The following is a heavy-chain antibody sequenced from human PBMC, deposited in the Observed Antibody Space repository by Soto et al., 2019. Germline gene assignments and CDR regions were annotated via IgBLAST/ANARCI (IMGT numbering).Heavy chain of an antibody. CDR3: ARALTTYYDSGGYYLGY. CDR1: GGSVSSGSYY. CDR2: IYYSGRT. J-gene: IGHJ4*02. V-gene: IGHV4-61*01. Sequence: QVQLQESGPGLVKPSETLSLTCTVSGGSVSSGSYYWSWIRQPPGKGLEWLGYIYYSGRTNYNPSLKRRVTVSVDASKNQFSLKLSSVTAADTAVYYCARALTTYYDSGGYYLGYWGQGTLVTVSS. D-gene: IGHD3-22*01.